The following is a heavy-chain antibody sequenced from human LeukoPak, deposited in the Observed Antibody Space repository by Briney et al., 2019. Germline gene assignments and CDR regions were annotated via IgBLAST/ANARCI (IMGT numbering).Heavy chain of an antibody. CDR1: GYTFNSYY. V-gene: IGHV1-46*02. D-gene: IGHD3-10*01. CDR3: AKEGSLSSIGAIGH. CDR2: INPGGLNT. J-gene: IGHJ4*02. Sequence: GASVKVSCKASGYTFNSYYIQWVRQAPGQGLECMGRINPGGLNTNYAQKFQGRITMTRDTSTSTVYMELSRLTSEDTAVYYCAKEGSLSSIGAIGHWGLGTLVTVSS.